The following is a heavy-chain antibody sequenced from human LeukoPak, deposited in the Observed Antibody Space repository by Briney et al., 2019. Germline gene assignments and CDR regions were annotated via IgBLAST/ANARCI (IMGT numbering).Heavy chain of an antibody. D-gene: IGHD3-10*01. J-gene: IGHJ6*03. V-gene: IGHV4-4*07. CDR1: GGAIGNHY. CDR3: ARNSPILMWVGDLLSPEYYYFMDV. CDR2: IYSSGSA. Sequence: SETLSLTCTVSGGAIGNHYWNWIRQPAGKGLEWIGRIYSSGSASYNPSLKSRVTMSLDTPNNQFSLRLTSVTAADSAVYYCARNSPILMWVGDLLSPEYYYFMDVWGEGTTVTVSS.